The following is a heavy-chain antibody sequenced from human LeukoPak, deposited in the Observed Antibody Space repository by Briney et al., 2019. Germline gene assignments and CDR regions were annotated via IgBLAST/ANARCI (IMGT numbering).Heavy chain of an antibody. CDR3: ARDYCSGGSCPDAFDI. CDR1: GFTFSSYS. J-gene: IGHJ3*02. V-gene: IGHV3-21*01. D-gene: IGHD2-15*01. Sequence: GGSLRLSCAASGFTFSSYSMNWVRQAPGKGLEWVSSISSSSSYIYYADSVKGRFTISRDNAKNSLYLQMNSLRAEDTAVYYCARDYCSGGSCPDAFDIWGQGTMVTVSS. CDR2: ISSSSSYI.